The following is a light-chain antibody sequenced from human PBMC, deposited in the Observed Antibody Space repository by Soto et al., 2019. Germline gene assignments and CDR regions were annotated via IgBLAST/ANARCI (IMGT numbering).Light chain of an antibody. J-gene: IGKJ4*01. CDR3: LQHKSYPLT. CDR2: TAS. V-gene: IGKV1-17*03. CDR1: QDISRY. Sequence: DIQMTQSPSAMSASVGDRVTITCRASQDISRYLAWFQQKPGKVTKRLIYTASSLQSGEPARLCGSGSGTEFTLTLSILQPEDLTIYYCLQHKSYPLTFGGGTKVEIK.